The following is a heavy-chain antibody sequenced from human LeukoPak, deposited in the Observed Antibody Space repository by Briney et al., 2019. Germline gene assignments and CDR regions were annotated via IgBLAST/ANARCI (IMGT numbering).Heavy chain of an antibody. CDR1: GFTFSSYW. Sequence: GGSLRLSCAASGFTFSSYWMHWVRQAPGKGLVWVSRINSDGSNTNYADSVKGRFTISRDNAKNTLYLQMNSLRAEDTAVYYCARDPRGGTLHYWGQGTLVTVSS. J-gene: IGHJ4*02. CDR2: INSDGSNT. D-gene: IGHD3-10*01. CDR3: ARDPRGGTLHY. V-gene: IGHV3-74*01.